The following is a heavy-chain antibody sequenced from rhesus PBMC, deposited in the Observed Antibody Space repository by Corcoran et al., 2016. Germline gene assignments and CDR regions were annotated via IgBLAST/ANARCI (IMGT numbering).Heavy chain of an antibody. CDR1: GGSISGYY. Sequence: QVQLQESGPGLVKPSETLSLTCAVSGGSISGYYWSWIRQSPGKGLEWIGRIYGSGGSTDTNTPLKRRVTITTDTSKKQFSLKLSSVTAADTAVYYCAILPWVTIMFGGFDVWGPGVLVTVSS. D-gene: IGHD3-34*01. CDR2: IYGSGGST. J-gene: IGHJ5-1*01. CDR3: AILPWVTIMFGGFDV. V-gene: IGHV4-160*01.